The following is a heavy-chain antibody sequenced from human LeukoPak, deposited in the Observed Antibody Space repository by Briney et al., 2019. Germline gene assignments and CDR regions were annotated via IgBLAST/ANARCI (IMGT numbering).Heavy chain of an antibody. Sequence: ASVKVSCKASGYTFTSYYMHWVRQAPGQGLEWMGIINPSGGTTSYAQKFQGRVTMTRDTSTSTVYMELSSLRSEDTAVYYCARRRSSVPLDPWGQGTLVTVSS. CDR3: ARRRSSVPLDP. D-gene: IGHD3-10*01. CDR1: GYTFTSYY. V-gene: IGHV1-46*01. J-gene: IGHJ5*02. CDR2: INPSGGTT.